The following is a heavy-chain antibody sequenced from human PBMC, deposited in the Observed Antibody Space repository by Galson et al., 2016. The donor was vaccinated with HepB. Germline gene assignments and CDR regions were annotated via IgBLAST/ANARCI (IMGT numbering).Heavy chain of an antibody. D-gene: IGHD4/OR15-4a*01. CDR1: GYRSTNYW. V-gene: IGHV5-51*01. Sequence: QSGAEVKKPGESLKISCQAFGYRSTNYWIGWVRQMPVTGLEWLGLIHFGGFEPRHSPSFPGRVIVSADMSINTAYLQWGSLEASDTAIYSCAGATHGNTWFDYWGQGTQVTVSS. CDR2: IHFGGFEP. CDR3: AGATHGNTWFDY. J-gene: IGHJ4*02.